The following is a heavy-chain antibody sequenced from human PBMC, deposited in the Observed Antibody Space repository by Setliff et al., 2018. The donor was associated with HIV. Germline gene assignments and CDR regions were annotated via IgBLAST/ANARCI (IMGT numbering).Heavy chain of an antibody. CDR3: ARDTCDTPSCYAGPRFVY. J-gene: IGHJ4*02. D-gene: IGHD2-2*01. Sequence: GGSLRLSCAASGFTFSRYWMIWVRQAPGKGLEWVANIDLYGSEKNYVDSVEGRFTISRDNARNSLFLQMNSLRVEDTAVYYCARDTCDTPSCYAGPRFVYWGQGNLVTVSS. CDR2: IDLYGSEK. CDR1: GFTFSRYW. V-gene: IGHV3-7*01.